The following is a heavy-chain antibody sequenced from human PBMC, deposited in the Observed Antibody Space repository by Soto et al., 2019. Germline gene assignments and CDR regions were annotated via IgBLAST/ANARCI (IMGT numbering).Heavy chain of an antibody. D-gene: IGHD3-3*01. J-gene: IGHJ6*02. CDR1: GLSLSSYA. CDR2: ISYDGSNK. V-gene: IGHV3-30-3*01. CDR3: ARDPSEDYEFWSGYYPGDGMDV. Sequence: GSLRLSWAASGLSLSSYAIHWVRQAPGKGLELVAVISYDGSNKYYADSVKGRFTISRDNSKNTLYLQMNRLRAEETDVYYCARDPSEDYEFWSGYYPGDGMDVWGQGTTVTVSS.